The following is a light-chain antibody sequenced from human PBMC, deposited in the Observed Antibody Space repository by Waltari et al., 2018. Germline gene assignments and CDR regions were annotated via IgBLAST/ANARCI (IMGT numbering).Light chain of an antibody. Sequence: DIVMTQSPDSLAVSLGERATINCKSSQSLLYNSNNKNYLACYQKKLGQPPKLLIYWASTREYGVPDRFSGSGSGTDFTLTISSLQAEDVAVYYCQQYYSTFPITFGQGTRLEIK. CDR3: QQYYSTFPIT. V-gene: IGKV4-1*01. CDR1: QSLLYNSNNKNY. CDR2: WAS. J-gene: IGKJ5*01.